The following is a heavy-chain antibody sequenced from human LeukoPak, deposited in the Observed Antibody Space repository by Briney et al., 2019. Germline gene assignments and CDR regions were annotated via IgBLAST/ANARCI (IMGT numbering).Heavy chain of an antibody. CDR1: GGSISSYY. Sequence: SETLSLTCTVSGGSISSYYRSWIRQPPGKGLEWIGYIYYSGSTNYNPSLKSRVTISVDTSKNQFSLKLSSVTAADTAVYYCARRVVTVNTFDYWGQGTLVTVSS. V-gene: IGHV4-59*08. CDR3: ARRVVTVNTFDY. J-gene: IGHJ4*02. D-gene: IGHD4-17*01. CDR2: IYYSGST.